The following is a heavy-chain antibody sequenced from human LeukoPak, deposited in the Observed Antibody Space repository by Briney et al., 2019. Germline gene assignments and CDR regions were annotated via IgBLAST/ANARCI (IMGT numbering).Heavy chain of an antibody. J-gene: IGHJ5*02. CDR3: ARFDSSGDWFDP. D-gene: IGHD3-10*01. V-gene: IGHV4-59*12. Sequence: SETLSLTCTVSGGSISSYYWSWIRQPPGKGLEWIGYIYYSGSTNYNPSLKSRVTISVDTSKNQFSLKLSSVTAADTAVYYCARFDSSGDWFDPWGQGTLVTVSS. CDR1: GGSISSYY. CDR2: IYYSGST.